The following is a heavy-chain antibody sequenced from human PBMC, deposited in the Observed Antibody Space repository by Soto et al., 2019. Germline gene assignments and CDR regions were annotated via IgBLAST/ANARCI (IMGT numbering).Heavy chain of an antibody. CDR1: GYTFTSYG. CDR3: ARSARGGYCSSTSCDVAGY. V-gene: IGHV1-18*01. Sequence: QVQLVQSGAEVKKPGASVKVSCKASGYTFTSYGISWVRQAPGQGLEWMGWISAYNGNTNYAQKLPGRVTMTTDTXMSXAXMERRSLRADDTAVYYCARSARGGYCSSTSCDVAGYWGQGTLVTVSS. CDR2: ISAYNGNT. D-gene: IGHD2-2*03. J-gene: IGHJ4*02.